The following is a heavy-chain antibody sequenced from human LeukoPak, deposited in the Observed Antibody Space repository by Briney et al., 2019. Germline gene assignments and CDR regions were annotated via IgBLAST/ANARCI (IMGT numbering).Heavy chain of an antibody. CDR3: ARGAGDGSGSHVSFNWFDP. V-gene: IGHV4-59*01. J-gene: IGHJ5*02. CDR2: IYYSGSI. CDR1: GGSISSYY. Sequence: SETLSLTCTVSGGSISSYYWTWIRQPPGKGLEWIGHIYYSGSINYNPSLKSRVTISVDTSKNQFSLKLSSVTAADTAVYYCARGAGDGSGSHVSFNWFDPWGQGTLVTVSS. D-gene: IGHD3-10*01.